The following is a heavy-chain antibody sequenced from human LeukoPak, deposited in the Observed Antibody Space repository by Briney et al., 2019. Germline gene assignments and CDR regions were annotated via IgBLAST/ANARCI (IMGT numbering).Heavy chain of an antibody. CDR3: VRLSWELGDGGVT. V-gene: IGHV3-74*01. D-gene: IGHD1-26*01. Sequence: AGGSLRLSCAASGFTFSSYWMHWVRHAPGKGLVWVSRINSDGDVTNYAASVKGGFTISRDNAKNTLYLQMNSLRAEDTGGYYCVRLSWELGDGGVTWGQGTLVTVSS. J-gene: IGHJ5*02. CDR2: INSDGDVT. CDR1: GFTFSSYW.